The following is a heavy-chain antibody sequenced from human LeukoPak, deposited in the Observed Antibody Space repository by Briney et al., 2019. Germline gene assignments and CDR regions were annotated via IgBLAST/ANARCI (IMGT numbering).Heavy chain of an antibody. CDR1: GLPIAYFA. CDR3: ARESGKFDY. CDR2: ISGDGVST. Sequence: GGSLRLSCVASGLPIAYFAMHWVRQAPGKDLEWVSLISGDGVSTFYADSVKGRFSISRDNSKNSLSLEMNSLRTEDTAMYYCARESGKFDYWGQGTLVAVSS. V-gene: IGHV3-43*02. J-gene: IGHJ4*02.